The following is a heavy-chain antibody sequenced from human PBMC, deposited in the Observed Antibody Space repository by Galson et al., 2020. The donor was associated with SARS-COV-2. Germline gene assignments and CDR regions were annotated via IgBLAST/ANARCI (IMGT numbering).Heavy chain of an antibody. Sequence: ASETLSLTCTVSGDSISSNAYYWSWIRQHPGKGLEWIGYIYHSGSTYYSPSLKSRVTISIDTSKNQFSLNLNSVTAADTAVYYCARGFDPWGQGTLVTVSS. CDR1: GDSISSNAYY. CDR2: IYHSGST. J-gene: IGHJ5*02. CDR3: ARGFDP. V-gene: IGHV4-31*03.